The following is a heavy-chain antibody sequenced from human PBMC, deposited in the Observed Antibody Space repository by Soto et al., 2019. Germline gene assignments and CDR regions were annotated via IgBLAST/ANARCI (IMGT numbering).Heavy chain of an antibody. CDR2: ISGSGGST. CDR3: ATGADFGWLRPLYYFDY. V-gene: IGHV3-23*01. Sequence: QTLGSLRLSCAASGFTFSSYAMSWVRQAPGKGLEWVSAISGSGGSTYYADSVKGPCTISRDNSKNTMDLQMNSLRAEDTAVYYCATGADFGWLRPLYYFDYWGQGTLVTVSS. CDR1: GFTFSSYA. J-gene: IGHJ4*02. D-gene: IGHD3-22*01.